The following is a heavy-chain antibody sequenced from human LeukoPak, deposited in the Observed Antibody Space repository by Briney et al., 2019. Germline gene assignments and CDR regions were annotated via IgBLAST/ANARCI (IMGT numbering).Heavy chain of an antibody. CDR1: GGSFSGYY. CDR3: ARTLFRGVIIAAPFDY. CDR2: INHSGST. J-gene: IGHJ4*02. D-gene: IGHD3-10*01. V-gene: IGHV4-34*01. Sequence: SETLSLTCAVYGGSFSGYYWSWIRQPPGKGLEWIGEINHSGSTYYNPSLKSRVTFSIDTSKNQFSLKLTSVTAADTAVYYCARTLFRGVIIAAPFDYWGQGSLVTVSS.